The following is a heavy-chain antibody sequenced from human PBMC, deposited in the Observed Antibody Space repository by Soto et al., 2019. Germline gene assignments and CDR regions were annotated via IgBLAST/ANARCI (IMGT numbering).Heavy chain of an antibody. D-gene: IGHD3-10*01. CDR1: GGTFSSYT. CDR3: ALAGRGSKSAPVDY. V-gene: IGHV1-69*02. Sequence: QVQLVQSGAEVKKPGSSVKVSCKASGGTFSSYTISWVRQAPGQGLEWMGRIIPILGIANYAQKFLGRVTITADKSTSTAYMELSSLRSEDTAVYYCALAGRGSKSAPVDYWGQGTLVTVSS. J-gene: IGHJ4*02. CDR2: IIPILGIA.